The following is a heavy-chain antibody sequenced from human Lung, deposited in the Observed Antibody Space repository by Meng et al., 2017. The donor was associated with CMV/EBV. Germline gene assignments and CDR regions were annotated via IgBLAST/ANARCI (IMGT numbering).Heavy chain of an antibody. D-gene: IGHD3-10*01. Sequence: QVQLREPGPDLVKPSEPLSLTCAVSGDPITNHNGWPGVRQPPGKGLEWIGEIPHRGSSAYNPSLKSRVSMSIDKSKNQFSLKLTSVTAADTAVYHCLRRSGGSVWGQGTLVTVSS. CDR3: LRRSGGSV. CDR2: IPHRGSS. J-gene: IGHJ1*01. V-gene: IGHV4-4*02. CDR1: GDPITNHNG.